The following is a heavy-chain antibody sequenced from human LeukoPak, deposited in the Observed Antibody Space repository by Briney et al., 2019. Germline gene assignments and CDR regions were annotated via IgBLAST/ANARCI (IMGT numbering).Heavy chain of an antibody. J-gene: IGHJ4*02. CDR2: ISAYT. V-gene: IGHV1-18*01. D-gene: IGHD5-12*01. CDR3: ARDGYSGYDPSFLFDY. CDR1: GYTFTSYG. Sequence: GASVKVSCKASGYTFTSYGISWVRQAPGQGLEWMGWISAYTNYAQKLQGRVTMTRDTSTSTVYMELSNLRSEDTAVYYCARDGYSGYDPSFLFDYWGQGTLVTVSS.